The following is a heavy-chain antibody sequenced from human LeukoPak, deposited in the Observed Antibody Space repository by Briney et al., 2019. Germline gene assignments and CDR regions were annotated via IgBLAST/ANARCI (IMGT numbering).Heavy chain of an antibody. CDR2: ISSSASTI. CDR1: GVTFSSYE. Sequence: PGGSLRLSCAASGVTFSSYEMNWVRQAPGKGLELVSYISSSASTIYYADSVKGRFTISRDNAKNSLYLQMNSLRAEDTAVYYCARGGNPPFDYWGQGTLVTVSS. V-gene: IGHV3-48*03. CDR3: ARGGNPPFDY. J-gene: IGHJ4*02.